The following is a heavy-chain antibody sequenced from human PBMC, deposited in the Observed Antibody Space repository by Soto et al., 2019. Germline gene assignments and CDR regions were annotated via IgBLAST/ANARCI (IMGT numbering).Heavy chain of an antibody. Sequence: SETLSLTCSVSGASISNYYWSWIRQPPGKGLEWLGYIYHSGTTSYNPSLKSRVTISVDTSKNQFSLKLSSVTAADTAVYYCARQLRIVGAFYYFDYWGQGTLVTVSS. CDR2: IYHSGTT. CDR3: ARQLRIVGAFYYFDY. J-gene: IGHJ4*02. CDR1: GASISNYY. D-gene: IGHD1-26*01. V-gene: IGHV4-59*08.